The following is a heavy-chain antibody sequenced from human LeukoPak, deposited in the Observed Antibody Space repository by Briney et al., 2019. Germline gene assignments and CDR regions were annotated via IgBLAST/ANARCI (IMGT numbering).Heavy chain of an antibody. J-gene: IGHJ4*02. Sequence: GESLKISCKGSGYIFSDFWIVWVRQMPGKGLEWMGIIYPGDSDTRYSPSFQGQVTISADKSISTAYLQWSSLKASDTAMYYCARGGGWLQLLNDYWGQGTLVTVSS. D-gene: IGHD5-24*01. CDR2: IYPGDSDT. V-gene: IGHV5-51*01. CDR1: GYIFSDFW. CDR3: ARGGGWLQLLNDY.